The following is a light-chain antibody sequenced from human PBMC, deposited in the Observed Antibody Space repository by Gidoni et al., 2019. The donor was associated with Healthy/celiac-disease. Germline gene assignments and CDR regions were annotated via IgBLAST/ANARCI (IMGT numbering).Light chain of an antibody. CDR1: SVHSSYA. CDR3: QTWGTGRV. V-gene: IGLV4-69*01. CDR2: LNSDGSH. Sequence: QLVLTHSPSASASQRHSVKLTCTLSSVHSSYAIACHQQQPEKGPRYLMKLNSDGSHSKGDGIPVRFSGSSSGAERYLIISSLQSEDESDYYGQTWGTGRVFGGGTKLTVL. J-gene: IGLJ3*02.